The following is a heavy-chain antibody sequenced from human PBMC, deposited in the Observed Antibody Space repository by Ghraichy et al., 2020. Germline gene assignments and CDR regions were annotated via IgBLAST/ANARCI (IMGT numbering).Heavy chain of an antibody. V-gene: IGHV3-21*01. J-gene: IGHJ4*02. D-gene: IGHD6-13*01. CDR1: GLTFRSYS. Sequence: GGSLRLSCAASGLTFRSYSMNWVRQAPGKGLEWVSAIDSSSTYIYYADSVKGRFTISRDNAKNSLYLQMNSLRAEDTAVYYCARGAPSSSWYYPIDYWGQGTLVTVSS. CDR3: ARGAPSSSWYYPIDY. CDR2: IDSSSTYI.